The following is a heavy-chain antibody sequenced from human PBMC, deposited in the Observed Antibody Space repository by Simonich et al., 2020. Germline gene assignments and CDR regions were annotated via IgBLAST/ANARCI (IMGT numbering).Heavy chain of an antibody. V-gene: IGHV3-21*01. CDR2: ISSSSSYI. CDR3: ARDVDTAMVFDY. D-gene: IGHD5-18*01. Sequence: EVQLVESGGGLVKPGGSLRLSCAASGLTFSSYGMNRVGQAPGQWREWVSSISSSSSYIYYADSGKGRFTISRDNAKNSLYLQMNSLRAEDTAVYYCARDVDTAMVFDYWGQGTLVTVSS. CDR1: GLTFSSYG. J-gene: IGHJ4*02.